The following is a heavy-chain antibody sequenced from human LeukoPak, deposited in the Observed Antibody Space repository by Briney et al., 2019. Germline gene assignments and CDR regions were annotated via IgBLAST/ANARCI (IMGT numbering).Heavy chain of an antibody. D-gene: IGHD3-9*01. CDR2: IRSKANSYAT. CDR3: TYTYYDILTGRDVDY. Sequence: GGSLKLSCAASGFTFSGSAMPWVRQASGKGLEWVGRIRSKANSYATAYAASVKGRFTISRDDSKNTAYLQMNSLKTEDTAVYYCTYTYYDILTGRDVDYWGQGTLVTVSS. J-gene: IGHJ4*02. V-gene: IGHV3-73*01. CDR1: GFTFSGSA.